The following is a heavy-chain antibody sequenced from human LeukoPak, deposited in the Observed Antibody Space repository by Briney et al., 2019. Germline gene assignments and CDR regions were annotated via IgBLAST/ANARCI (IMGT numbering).Heavy chain of an antibody. CDR1: GFTFSSYS. Sequence: GGSLRLSCAASGFTFSSYSMNWVRQAPGKGLEWVSYISSSSSTIYYADSVKGRFTISRDNAKNSVYLQLNSLRAEDTALYYCARDVPLDDYYGSGTYSYYFDSWGQGALVTVSS. J-gene: IGHJ4*02. V-gene: IGHV3-48*04. CDR2: ISSSSSTI. D-gene: IGHD3-10*01. CDR3: ARDVPLDDYYGSGTYSYYFDS.